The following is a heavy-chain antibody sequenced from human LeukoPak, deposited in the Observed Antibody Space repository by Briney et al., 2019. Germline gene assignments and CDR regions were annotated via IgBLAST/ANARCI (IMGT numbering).Heavy chain of an antibody. V-gene: IGHV3-30*03. J-gene: IGHJ6*02. Sequence: GGSLRLSCAASGFTFSSYSMNWVRQAPGKGLGWVAVISYDGSNKYYADSVKGRFTISRDNSKNTLYLQMNSLRAEDTAVYYCARDSEASSSWYYYYYGMDVWGQGTTVTVSS. D-gene: IGHD6-13*01. CDR1: GFTFSSYS. CDR3: ARDSEASSSWYYYYYGMDV. CDR2: ISYDGSNK.